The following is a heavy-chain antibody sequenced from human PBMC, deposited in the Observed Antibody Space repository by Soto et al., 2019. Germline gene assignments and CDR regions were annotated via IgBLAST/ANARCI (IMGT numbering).Heavy chain of an antibody. V-gene: IGHV4-59*08. CDR2: IYYSGST. Sequence: PSETLSLTCTVSGGSISSYYWSWIRQPPGKGLEWIGYIYYSGSTNYNPSLKSRVTISVDTSKNQFSLKLSSMTAADTAVYYCARLEVTTTYYYYYYMDVWGKGTTVTVSS. J-gene: IGHJ6*03. D-gene: IGHD3-22*01. CDR1: GGSISSYY. CDR3: ARLEVTTTYYYYYYMDV.